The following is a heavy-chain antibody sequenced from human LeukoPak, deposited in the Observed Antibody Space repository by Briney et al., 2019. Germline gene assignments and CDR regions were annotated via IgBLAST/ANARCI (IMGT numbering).Heavy chain of an antibody. CDR1: GGTFSSYA. CDR3: ARDRVRQLVLFLGY. J-gene: IGHJ4*02. CDR2: IIPIFGTA. V-gene: IGHV1-69*13. Sequence: SVKVSCKASGGTFSSYAISWVRQAPGQGLEWMGGIIPIFGTANYAQKFQGRVTITADESTSTAYMELSSLRSEDTAVYYCARDRVRQLVLFLGYWGQGTLVTVSS. D-gene: IGHD6-13*01.